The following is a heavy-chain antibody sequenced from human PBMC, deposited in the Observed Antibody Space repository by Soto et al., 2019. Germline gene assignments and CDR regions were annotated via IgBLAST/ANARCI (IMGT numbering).Heavy chain of an antibody. CDR1: GHIFTGYH. CDR3: ARDARGTRGFDEMDI. J-gene: IGHJ6*02. V-gene: IGHV1-2*02. CDR2: INPNSGDT. D-gene: IGHD3-9*01. Sequence: ASVKVSCKASGHIFTGYHIHWARQAPGRGLEWMGWINPNSGDTEYAQNFQGRVTMTRDTSFNLVYMEMSGLMSDDTAVYYCARDARGTRGFDEMDIWGQGTTVTVSS.